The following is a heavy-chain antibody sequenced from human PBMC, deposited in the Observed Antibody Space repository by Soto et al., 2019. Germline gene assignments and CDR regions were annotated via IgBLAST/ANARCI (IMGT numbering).Heavy chain of an antibody. V-gene: IGHV3-48*02. Sequence: GGSLRRSCVASGFVFSTYSMNWVRQAPGKGLEWISYISSTSGNIYYADSVKGRFTIFRDNAKNSLFLQMNSLRDDDTAVYYCANKKTSVAAAGTLYGLGAWGQRTTVTV. CDR2: ISSTSGNI. J-gene: IGHJ6*02. CDR1: GFVFSTYS. CDR3: ANKKTSVAAAGTLYGLGA. D-gene: IGHD6-13*01.